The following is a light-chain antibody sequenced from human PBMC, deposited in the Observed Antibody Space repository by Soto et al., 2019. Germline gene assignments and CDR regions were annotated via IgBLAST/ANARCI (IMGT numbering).Light chain of an antibody. J-gene: IGKJ4*01. Sequence: AIQLTQSPSSLSASVGDRVTITCRASQGISSALAWYQQKPGKPPKPLLYDASSLESGVQSRFSGSGSGTDFTLTISSLQPEDFATYYCQHFNNYPVFGGGTKVNIK. V-gene: IGKV1D-13*01. CDR3: QHFNNYPV. CDR1: QGISSA. CDR2: DAS.